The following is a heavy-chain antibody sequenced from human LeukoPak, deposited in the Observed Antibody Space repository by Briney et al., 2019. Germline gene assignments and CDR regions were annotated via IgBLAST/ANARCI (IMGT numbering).Heavy chain of an antibody. J-gene: IGHJ6*02. V-gene: IGHV3-48*02. CDR2: ISSSSSTI. CDR1: GFTFSNYA. CDR3: ARDDDFDWSPLDV. D-gene: IGHD3-9*01. Sequence: GRSLTLSCAASGFTFSNYAIHWVRQAPGKGLEWVSYISSSSSTIYYADSVKGRFTISRDNAKNSLYLQMNSLRDEDTAVYYCARDDDFDWSPLDVWGQGTTVTVSS.